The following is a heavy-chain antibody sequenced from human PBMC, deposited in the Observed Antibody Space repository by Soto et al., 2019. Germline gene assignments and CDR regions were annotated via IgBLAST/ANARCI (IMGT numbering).Heavy chain of an antibody. V-gene: IGHV1-18*01. D-gene: IGHD3-16*01. CDR1: GYTFTSYG. Sequence: ASVKVSCKASGYTFTSYGISWVRQAPGQGLEWMGWISAYNGNTNYAQKLQGRVTMTTDTSTSTAYMELRSLRSDDTAVYYCARRVPIMVSTSNWFDPWGQGTLVTVXS. J-gene: IGHJ5*02. CDR3: ARRVPIMVSTSNWFDP. CDR2: ISAYNGNT.